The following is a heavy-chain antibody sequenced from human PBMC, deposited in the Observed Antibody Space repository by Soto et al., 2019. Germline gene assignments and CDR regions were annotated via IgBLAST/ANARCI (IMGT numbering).Heavy chain of an antibody. V-gene: IGHV1-18*01. J-gene: IGHJ4*02. Sequence: QVQLVQSGAEVKKPGASVKVSCKASGYTFTSYGISWVRQAPGQGLEWLGWISAYNGNTNYAQKLQGRVTMTKDTSRITAYMELRSLRCEDTAVYYCARVEDYGDYGVSYVDYCVQGTLVTVSS. CDR3: ARVEDYGDYGVSYVDY. CDR2: ISAYNGNT. CDR1: GYTFTSYG. D-gene: IGHD4-17*01.